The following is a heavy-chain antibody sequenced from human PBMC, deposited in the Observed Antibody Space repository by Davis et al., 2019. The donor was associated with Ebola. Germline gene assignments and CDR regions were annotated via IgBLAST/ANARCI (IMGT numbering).Heavy chain of an antibody. Sequence: HTGGSLRLSCAASGFTFSDYWMHWVRQAPGKGLVWVSRINSDGSSTNYADSVKGRFTFSRDNAKNSLHLQMDSLRAEDTAVYYCARRAFDNYYFDYWGQGTLVTVSS. CDR1: GFTFSDYW. D-gene: IGHD1-1*01. CDR3: ARRAFDNYYFDY. V-gene: IGHV3-74*01. J-gene: IGHJ4*02. CDR2: INSDGSST.